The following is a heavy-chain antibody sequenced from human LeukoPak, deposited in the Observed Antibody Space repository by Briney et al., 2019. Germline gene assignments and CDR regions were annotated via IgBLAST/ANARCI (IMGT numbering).Heavy chain of an antibody. J-gene: IGHJ4*02. V-gene: IGHV3-74*01. Sequence: GGSLRLSCEASGFTFSNYWMHWVRQAPGKGLVWVSRINSDGGSTTYADSVKGRFTISRDNAKNTLYLQMNSLRAEDTAVYYCARDLGTGMATADYWGQGTPVTVSS. CDR1: GFTFSNYW. D-gene: IGHD5-18*01. CDR2: INSDGGST. CDR3: ARDLGTGMATADY.